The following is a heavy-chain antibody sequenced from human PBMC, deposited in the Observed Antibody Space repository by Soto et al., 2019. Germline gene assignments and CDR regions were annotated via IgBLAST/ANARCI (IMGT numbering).Heavy chain of an antibody. V-gene: IGHV4-59*08. CDR3: ARRGDDYRSGWYFAI. CDR2: IYYSGST. Sequence: QVQLQESGPGLVKPSETLSLTCTVSGGSISSYYWSWIRQPPGKGLEWIGYIYYSGSTNYNPSLKSRVTISVATSTNQFSLKLSSVTAADTAVYYCARRGDDYRSGWYFAIWGQGTMVTVSS. J-gene: IGHJ3*02. D-gene: IGHD6-19*01. CDR1: GGSISSYY.